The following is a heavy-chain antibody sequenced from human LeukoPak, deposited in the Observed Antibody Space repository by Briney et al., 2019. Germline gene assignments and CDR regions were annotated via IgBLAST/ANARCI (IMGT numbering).Heavy chain of an antibody. CDR3: ARGIAVAGSYYFDY. CDR2: IIPILGTA. D-gene: IGHD6-19*01. Sequence: SVKVSCKASGGTFSSYAISWVRQAPGQGLEWMGGIIPILGTANYAQKFQGRVTITADESTSTAYMELSSLRSEDTAVYYCARGIAVAGSYYFDYWGQGTLVTVSS. J-gene: IGHJ4*02. CDR1: GGTFSSYA. V-gene: IGHV1-69*13.